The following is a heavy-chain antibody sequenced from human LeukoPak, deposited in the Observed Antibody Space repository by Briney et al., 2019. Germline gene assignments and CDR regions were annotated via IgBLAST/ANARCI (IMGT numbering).Heavy chain of an antibody. V-gene: IGHV3-30*04. J-gene: IGHJ4*02. Sequence: GRSLRLSCAASGFTFSSYAMHWVRQAPGKGLEWVAVISYDGSNKYYADSVKGRFTISRDNSKNMVWLQINSPTAKDTATYYCAKDGNWARFEDWGQGTLVTVSS. CDR1: GFTFSSYA. CDR2: ISYDGSNK. D-gene: IGHD7-27*01. CDR3: AKDGNWARFED.